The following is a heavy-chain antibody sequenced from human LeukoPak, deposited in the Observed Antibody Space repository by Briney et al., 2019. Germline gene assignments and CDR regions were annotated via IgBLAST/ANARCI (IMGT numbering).Heavy chain of an antibody. CDR2: IYDSGST. CDR1: GGSISSGGYY. D-gene: IGHD2-21*02. CDR3: ARTYCGGDCRGYYYHYYMDV. Sequence: PSQTLSLTCTVSGGSISSGGYYWSWIRQPPGKGLEWIGFIYDSGSTNYNPSLKGRVTISVDTSKNQFSLKLSSVTAADTAVYYCARTYCGGDCRGYYYHYYMDVWGKGTTVTISS. J-gene: IGHJ6*03. V-gene: IGHV4-61*02.